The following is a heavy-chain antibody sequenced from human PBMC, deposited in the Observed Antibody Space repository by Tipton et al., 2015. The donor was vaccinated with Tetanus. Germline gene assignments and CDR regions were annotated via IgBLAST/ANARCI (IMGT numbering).Heavy chain of an antibody. D-gene: IGHD3-3*01. V-gene: IGHV3-33*01. Sequence: SGFTFNSYGMHWVRQAPGKGLEWVTGIRYDGSKKYHADSVKGRFTISRDNSKNTLYLQMNSLRAEDTAVFYCARGRGEVYDGYFDSWGQGPLVSVSS. CDR2: IRYDGSKK. CDR1: GFTFNSYG. J-gene: IGHJ4*02. CDR3: ARGRGEVYDGYFDS.